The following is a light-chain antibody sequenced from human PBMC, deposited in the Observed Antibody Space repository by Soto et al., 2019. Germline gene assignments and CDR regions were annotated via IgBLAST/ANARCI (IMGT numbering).Light chain of an antibody. Sequence: VMTQSPATLSVSPGERATLSCTASQSISSNVAWYQQKPGQAPRLLIYGTSTRVTGIPARFSGSGSGTEFTLTISSLQSEDFAVYYCQQYYNWPLTFGGGTKVDI. CDR2: GTS. V-gene: IGKV3-15*01. J-gene: IGKJ4*01. CDR1: QSISSN. CDR3: QQYYNWPLT.